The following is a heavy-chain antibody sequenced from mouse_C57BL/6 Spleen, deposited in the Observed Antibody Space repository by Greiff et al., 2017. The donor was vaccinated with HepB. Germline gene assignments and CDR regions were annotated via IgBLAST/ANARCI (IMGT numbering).Heavy chain of an antibody. Sequence: VQLQQSGPELVKPGASVKISCKASGYAFSSSWMNWVKQRPGKGLEWIGRIYPGDGDTNYNGKFKGKATLTADKSSSTAYMQLSSLTSEDSAVYFCARGIEGYWGQGTTLTVSS. CDR1: GYAFSSSW. J-gene: IGHJ2*01. V-gene: IGHV1-82*01. CDR2: IYPGDGDT. CDR3: ARGIEGY.